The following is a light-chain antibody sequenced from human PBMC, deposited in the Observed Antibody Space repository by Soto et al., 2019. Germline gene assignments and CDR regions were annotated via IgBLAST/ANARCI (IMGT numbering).Light chain of an antibody. CDR2: KVS. J-gene: IGLJ3*02. Sequence: QSVLTQPASVSGSPGQSITIPCTRSSNDIGGYNYVSWYQQHPGRAPKLVIYKVSDRPSGVSTRFSASKSGNTASLTISGLQAEDEADYYCSSYSTTTTPQWVFGGGTKVTVL. V-gene: IGLV2-14*01. CDR1: SNDIGGYNY. CDR3: SSYSTTTTPQWV.